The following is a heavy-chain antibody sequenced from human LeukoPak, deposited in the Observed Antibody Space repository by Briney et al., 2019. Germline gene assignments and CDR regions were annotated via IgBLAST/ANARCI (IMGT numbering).Heavy chain of an antibody. CDR3: ARRLYGDYYFDY. Sequence: GASVKVSCKASGYTSTSYDINWVRQATGRVLEWMGWMNPNSGNTGYAQKFQGRVTMTRNTSISTAYMELSSLRSEDTAAYYCARRLYGDYYFDYWGQGTLVTVSS. CDR2: MNPNSGNT. CDR1: GYTSTSYD. D-gene: IGHD4-17*01. J-gene: IGHJ4*02. V-gene: IGHV1-8*01.